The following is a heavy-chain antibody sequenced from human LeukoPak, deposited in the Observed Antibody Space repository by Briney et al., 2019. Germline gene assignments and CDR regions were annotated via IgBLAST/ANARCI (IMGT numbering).Heavy chain of an antibody. CDR3: AREQSRYYFDY. CDR2: IIPIIGIT. CDR1: GGTFSSDA. J-gene: IGHJ4*02. Sequence: ASVKVSFKASGGTFSSDAISWVRQAPGQGLDWMGRIIPIIGITNYAQKFQGRVTTTADKSTSTAYMELSSLRSEDTAVYYCAREQSRYYFDYWGQGALVTVSS. D-gene: IGHD1-14*01. V-gene: IGHV1-69*04.